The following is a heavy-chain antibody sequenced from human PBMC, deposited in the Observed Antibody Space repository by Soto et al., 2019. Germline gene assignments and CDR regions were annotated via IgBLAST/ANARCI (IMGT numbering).Heavy chain of an antibody. CDR3: AREGWVSDFWSGLPYYYYYGMDV. Sequence: GGSLRLSCAASGFTFSSYGMHWVRQAPGKGLEWVAVIWYDGSNKYYADSVKGRFTISRDNSKNTLYLQMNSLRAEDTAVYYCAREGWVSDFWSGLPYYYYYGMDVWGQGTTVTVSS. J-gene: IGHJ6*02. V-gene: IGHV3-33*01. CDR2: IWYDGSNK. CDR1: GFTFSSYG. D-gene: IGHD3-3*01.